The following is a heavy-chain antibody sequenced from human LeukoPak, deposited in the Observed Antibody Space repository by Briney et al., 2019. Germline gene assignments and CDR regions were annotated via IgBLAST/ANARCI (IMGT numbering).Heavy chain of an antibody. CDR2: ISGSGGST. D-gene: IGHD6-19*01. Sequence: PGGSLRLSCAASEFSFSGYWMSWVRQAPGKGLEWVSAISGSGGSTYYADSVKGRFTISRDNSKNTLYLQMNSLRAEDTAVYYCAKISMQWLYYFDYWGQGTLVTVSS. CDR1: EFSFSGYW. J-gene: IGHJ4*02. V-gene: IGHV3-23*01. CDR3: AKISMQWLYYFDY.